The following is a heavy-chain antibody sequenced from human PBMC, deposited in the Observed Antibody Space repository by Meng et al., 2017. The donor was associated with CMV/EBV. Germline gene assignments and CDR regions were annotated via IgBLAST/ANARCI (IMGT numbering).Heavy chain of an antibody. D-gene: IGHD2-21*01. J-gene: IGHJ4*02. Sequence: SGGTFSRYAISWVRQAPGQGLEWMGGIIPIFGTANYAQKFQGRVTITTDESTSTAYMELSSLRSEDTAVYYCASTYCGGDCYWSFDYWGQGTLVTVSS. CDR3: ASTYCGGDCYWSFDY. V-gene: IGHV1-69*05. CDR1: GGTFSRYA. CDR2: IIPIFGTA.